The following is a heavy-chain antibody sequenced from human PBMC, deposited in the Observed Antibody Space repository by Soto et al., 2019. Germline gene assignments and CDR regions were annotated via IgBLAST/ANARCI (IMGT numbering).Heavy chain of an antibody. CDR3: ARQLAGYCTNGVCYNAFDI. J-gene: IGHJ3*02. CDR2: IIPILGIA. D-gene: IGHD2-8*01. Sequence: ASVKVSCKASGGTFSSYTISWVRQAPGQGLEWMGRIIPILGIANYAQKFQGRVTITADKSTSTAYMELSSLRSEDTAVYYCARQLAGYCTNGVCYNAFDIWGQGTIVTVSS. CDR1: GGTFSSYT. V-gene: IGHV1-69*02.